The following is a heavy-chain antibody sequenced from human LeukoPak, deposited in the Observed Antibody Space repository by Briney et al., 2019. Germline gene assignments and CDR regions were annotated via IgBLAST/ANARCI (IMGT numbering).Heavy chain of an antibody. CDR1: GYTFTGYY. J-gene: IGHJ5*02. D-gene: IGHD2-2*01. CDR3: ARGVVVPAAIDWFDP. CDR2: INPNSGGT. V-gene: IGHV1-2*06. Sequence: ASVKVSCKASGYTFTGYYMHWVRQAPGQGVEWMGRINPNSGGTNYAQKFHGTVTMTRDTSISTAYMELSRLRSDDTAVYYCARGVVVPAAIDWFDPWGQGTLVTVSS.